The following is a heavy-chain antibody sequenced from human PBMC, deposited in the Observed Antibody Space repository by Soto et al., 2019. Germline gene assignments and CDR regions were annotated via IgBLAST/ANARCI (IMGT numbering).Heavy chain of an antibody. D-gene: IGHD2-21*02. CDR3: AKSRAYCGGDCYSAPHDY. CDR2: ISGSGGST. J-gene: IGHJ4*02. V-gene: IGHV3-23*01. Sequence: GGSLRLSCAASGFTFSSYAMSWVRQAPGKGLEWVSAISGSGGSTYYADSGKGRFTISRDNSKNTLYLQMNSLRAEDTAVYYCAKSRAYCGGDCYSAPHDYWGQGTLVTVSS. CDR1: GFTFSSYA.